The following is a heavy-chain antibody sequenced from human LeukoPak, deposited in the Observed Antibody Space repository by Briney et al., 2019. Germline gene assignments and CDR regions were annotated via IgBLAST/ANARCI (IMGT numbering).Heavy chain of an antibody. V-gene: IGHV4-34*01. CDR1: GGSFSGYY. D-gene: IGHD3-10*01. Sequence: SETLSLTCAVYGGSFSGYYWSWIRQPPGKGLEWIGEINHSGSTNYNPSLKSRVTISVDTSKNQFSLKLSSVTAADTAVYFCARHLSGKTDYWGQGALITVSS. J-gene: IGHJ4*02. CDR2: INHSGST. CDR3: ARHLSGKTDY.